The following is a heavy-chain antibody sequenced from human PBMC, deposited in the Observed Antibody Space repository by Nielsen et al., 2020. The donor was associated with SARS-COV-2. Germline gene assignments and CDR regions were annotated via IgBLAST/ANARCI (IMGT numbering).Heavy chain of an antibody. J-gene: IGHJ4*02. Sequence: GGSLRLSCAASGFTFSDYAMAWVRQAPRKGLEWVSVIKTSGGNRYYADSVKGRFTISRDNSKKTLYLQMDSLRAEDTALYYCAKDLDDSSRYYFGYFDYWGQGTLVTVSS. V-gene: IGHV3-23*01. CDR2: IKTSGGNR. D-gene: IGHD3-22*01. CDR1: GFTFSDYA. CDR3: AKDLDDSSRYYFGYFDY.